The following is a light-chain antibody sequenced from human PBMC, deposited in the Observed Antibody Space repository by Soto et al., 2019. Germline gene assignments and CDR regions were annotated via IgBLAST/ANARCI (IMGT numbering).Light chain of an antibody. CDR3: QHYKAFSPWT. CDR1: QNISSW. Sequence: DIQMTQSPSALSASVGDRVTITCRASQNISSWLAWYQQKPGKAPKSLFYDASSLESGVPSRLSGSGSGTEFTLTIRNLQPDDSATYYCQHYKAFSPWTFGQGSKVEIK. CDR2: DAS. V-gene: IGKV1-5*01. J-gene: IGKJ1*01.